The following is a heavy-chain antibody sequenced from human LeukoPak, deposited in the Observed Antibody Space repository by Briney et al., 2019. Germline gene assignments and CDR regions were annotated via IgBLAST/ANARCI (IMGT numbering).Heavy chain of an antibody. D-gene: IGHD6-13*01. CDR1: GFSLGTSGMC. Sequence: RESGPALVKPTQALTLTCTFSGFSLGTSGMCVSWIRQPPGKALKWLARIDWDDEKYYSTSLKTRLTISKDTSKNQVVLTMTNMDPVDTATYFCARGIGYTSSWYLYYFDYWGQGTLVTVSS. V-gene: IGHV2-70*11. J-gene: IGHJ4*02. CDR3: ARGIGYTSSWYLYYFDY. CDR2: IDWDDEK.